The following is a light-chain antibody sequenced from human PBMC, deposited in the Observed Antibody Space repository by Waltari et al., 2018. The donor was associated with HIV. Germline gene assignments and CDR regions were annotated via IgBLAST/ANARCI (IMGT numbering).Light chain of an antibody. Sequence: HSVLTQPPSVSAAPGQKVTISCSGSSSNIGNNYVSWYQQFPGTAPKLLIYDNNKRPSGIPDRFSCTKSGTSATLGITGLQTGDEAGYYCGAWDSGLSAWVFGGGTKLTVL. V-gene: IGLV1-51*01. CDR3: GAWDSGLSAWV. CDR2: DNN. J-gene: IGLJ3*02. CDR1: SSNIGNNY.